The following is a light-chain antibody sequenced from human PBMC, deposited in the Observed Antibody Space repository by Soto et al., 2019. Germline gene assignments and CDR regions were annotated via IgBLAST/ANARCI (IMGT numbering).Light chain of an antibody. J-gene: IGKJ4*01. V-gene: IGKV1-6*01. CDR1: QGIGSD. CDR2: AVS. Sequence: AIEMTQSPSSLSASVGDRVTITCRASQGIGSDLAWYQQKPGKAPQLLIYAVSSLQSGVPSRFSGSGSGTDFTLTISSLQPEDSATYYCLQDRTLLTFGGGTKVEIK. CDR3: LQDRTLLT.